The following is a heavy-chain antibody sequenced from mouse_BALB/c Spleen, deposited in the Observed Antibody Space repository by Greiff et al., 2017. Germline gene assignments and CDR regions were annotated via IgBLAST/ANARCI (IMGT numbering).Heavy chain of an antibody. J-gene: IGHJ4*01. CDR1: GFSLTSYG. V-gene: IGHV2-2*02. D-gene: IGHD2-2*01. CDR3: ARMGGYDGYAMDY. Sequence: QVQLKESGPGLVQPSQSLSITCTVSGFSLTSYGVHWVRQSPGKGLEWLGVIWSGGSTDYNAAFISRLSISKDNSKSQVFFKMNSLQANDTAIYYCARMGGYDGYAMDYWGQGTSVTVSS. CDR2: IWSGGST.